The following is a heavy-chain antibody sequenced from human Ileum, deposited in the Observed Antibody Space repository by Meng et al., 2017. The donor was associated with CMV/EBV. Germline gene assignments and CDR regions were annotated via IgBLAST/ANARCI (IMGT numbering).Heavy chain of an antibody. D-gene: IGHD2-2*01. CDR3: AKDSRPAAMFYYGMHV. V-gene: IGHV3-33*06. J-gene: IGHJ6*01. Sequence: GGSLRLSCVASGFTFSSYGMHWVRQAPGKGLEWVAVIWYDGSNKYYVDSVKGRFTISRDNSKNTLYLQMNSLRVEDTAVYYCAKDSRPAAMFYYGMHVWGQGTTVTGAS. CDR1: GFTFSSYG. CDR2: IWYDGSNK.